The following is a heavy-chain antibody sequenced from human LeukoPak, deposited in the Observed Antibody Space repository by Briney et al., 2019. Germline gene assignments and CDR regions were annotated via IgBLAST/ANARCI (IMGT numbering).Heavy chain of an antibody. V-gene: IGHV3-64*01. D-gene: IGHD2-2*01. CDR1: GFTFSSYA. J-gene: IGHJ4*02. CDR2: ISSNGGST. CDR3: ARGGGDCSSTSCYLEY. Sequence: PGGSLRLSCAASGFTFSSYAMHWVRQAPGKGLEYVSAISSNGGSTYYANSVKRRFTISRDNSKNTLYLQMGSLRAEDMAVYYCARGGGDCSSTSCYLEYWGQGTLVTVSS.